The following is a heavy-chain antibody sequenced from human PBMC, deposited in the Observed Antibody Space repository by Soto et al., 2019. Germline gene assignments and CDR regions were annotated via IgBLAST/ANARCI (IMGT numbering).Heavy chain of an antibody. CDR2: ISSSSSYI. CDR3: ARSRGYSGYDLFDY. CDR1: GFTFSSYS. Sequence: PGGSLRLSCAASGFTFSSYSMNWVRQAPGKGLEWVSSISSSSSYIYYADSVKGRFTISRDNAKNSLYLQMNSLRAEDTAVYYCARSRGYSGYDLFDYWGQGTLVTVSS. D-gene: IGHD5-12*01. V-gene: IGHV3-21*01. J-gene: IGHJ4*02.